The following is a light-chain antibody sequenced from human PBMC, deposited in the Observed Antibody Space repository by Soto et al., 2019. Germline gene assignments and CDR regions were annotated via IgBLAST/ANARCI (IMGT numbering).Light chain of an antibody. J-gene: IGKJ1*01. Sequence: DIVMTQSPDSLAVSLGERATINCKSSQSVLYNSNNKNYLAWYQQKPGQPPKLLIDWASTRESGAPDRFSGSGSGTDFTLTISSLQAEDVAVYYCQQYYSTPPTFGQGTKVEIK. CDR1: QSVLYNSNNKNY. V-gene: IGKV4-1*01. CDR2: WAS. CDR3: QQYYSTPPT.